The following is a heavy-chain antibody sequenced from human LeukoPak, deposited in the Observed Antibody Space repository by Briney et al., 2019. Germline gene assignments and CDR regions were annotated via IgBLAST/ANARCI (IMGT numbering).Heavy chain of an antibody. D-gene: IGHD5-24*01. CDR2: IFPILGIA. J-gene: IGHJ5*02. CDR3: ARAPGYTDNWFDP. V-gene: IGHV1-69*04. Sequence: SVKVSCKASGGTFSSYAISWVRQAPGQGLEWMGRIFPILGIANYAQKFQGRVTITADKSTSTAYMELSSLRSEDTAVYYCARAPGYTDNWFDPWGQGTLVTVSS. CDR1: GGTFSSYA.